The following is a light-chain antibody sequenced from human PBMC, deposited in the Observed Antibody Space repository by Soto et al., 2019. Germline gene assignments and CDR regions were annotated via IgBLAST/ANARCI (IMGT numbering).Light chain of an antibody. CDR2: RAS. Sequence: DIQLTQSPSTLSASVGDRVTITCRASQSLSDWLAWYQQIPGTAPKLLIYRASGLEDGVPSRFSGSGSVTELTLTISSLQPDDFATYYCQQYDTYPLTFGGGTKVEIK. V-gene: IGKV1-5*03. CDR1: QSLSDW. J-gene: IGKJ4*01. CDR3: QQYDTYPLT.